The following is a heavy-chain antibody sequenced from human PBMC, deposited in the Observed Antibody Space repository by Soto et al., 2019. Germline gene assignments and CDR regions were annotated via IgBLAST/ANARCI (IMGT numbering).Heavy chain of an antibody. CDR3: ARESRFLLSRYYIYGLDV. CDR1: GYTFTTYG. J-gene: IGHJ6*02. Sequence: QVQLVQSGAEVKKPGASVKVSCKASGYTFTTYGISWVRQAPGQGLEWMGWISPYNGNTNYPQRFQGRVTMTTDTSTNTAYMELRSLRSDDTAVYYCARESRFLLSRYYIYGLDVWGQGTTVTVSS. V-gene: IGHV1-18*01. CDR2: ISPYNGNT. D-gene: IGHD3-10*01.